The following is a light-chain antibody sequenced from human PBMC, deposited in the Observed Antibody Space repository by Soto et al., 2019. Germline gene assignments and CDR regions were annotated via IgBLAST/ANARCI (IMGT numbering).Light chain of an antibody. CDR2: GAS. V-gene: IGKV3-20*01. J-gene: IGKJ1*01. Sequence: EIVLTQSPGTLSLSPGERATLSCRASLSVSSSCLAWYQQKPGQAPRLLIYGASSRATGIPDRFSGSGSGTDFTLTISRLEPEDFAVYYCQQYGSSPLWAFGQGTKVDIK. CDR1: LSVSSSC. CDR3: QQYGSSPLWA.